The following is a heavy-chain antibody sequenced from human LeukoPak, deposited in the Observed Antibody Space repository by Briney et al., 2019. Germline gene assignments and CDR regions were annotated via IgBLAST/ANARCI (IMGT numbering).Heavy chain of an antibody. J-gene: IGHJ4*02. D-gene: IGHD3-10*01. CDR1: GFTFSSYE. CDR3: ARDGKGRNRIGYYFDY. CDR2: ISSSGSTI. Sequence: AGGSLRLSCAASGFTFSSYEMNWVRQAPGKGLEWVSYISSSGSTIYYAASVKGRFTISRDNAKNSLYLRMNSLRAEDTAVYYCARDGKGRNRIGYYFDYWGQGTLVTVSS. V-gene: IGHV3-48*03.